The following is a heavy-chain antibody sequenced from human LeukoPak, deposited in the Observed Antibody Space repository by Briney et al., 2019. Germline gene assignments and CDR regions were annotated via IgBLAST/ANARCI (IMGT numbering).Heavy chain of an antibody. CDR1: GYTFTGYY. V-gene: IGHV1-2*06. D-gene: IGHD2-2*01. CDR3: ARHSEPYCSSTSCYPYY. J-gene: IGHJ4*02. Sequence: GASVKVSCKASGYTFTGYYMHWVRQAPGQGLEWMGRINPNSGGTNYAQKFQGRVTMTRDTSISTAYMELSRLRSDDTAVYYCARHSEPYCSSTSCYPYYWGQGTLVTVSS. CDR2: INPNSGGT.